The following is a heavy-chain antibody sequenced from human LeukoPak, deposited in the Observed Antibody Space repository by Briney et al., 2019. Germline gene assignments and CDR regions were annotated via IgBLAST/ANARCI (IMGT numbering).Heavy chain of an antibody. Sequence: GASVKVSCKASGYTFTGYYMHWVRQAPGQGLEWMGGIIPSFGTTKYAQKIQGRLTITADKSTSTVYMELSSLRSEDTAVYYCARDQAVAGTTDAFEIWGQGTMVTVSS. CDR3: ARDQAVAGTTDAFEI. J-gene: IGHJ3*02. D-gene: IGHD6-19*01. CDR1: GYTFTGYY. V-gene: IGHV1-69*06. CDR2: IIPSFGTT.